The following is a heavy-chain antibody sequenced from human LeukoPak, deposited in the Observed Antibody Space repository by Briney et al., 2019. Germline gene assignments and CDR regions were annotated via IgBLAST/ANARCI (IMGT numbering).Heavy chain of an antibody. J-gene: IGHJ2*01. D-gene: IGHD3-9*01. CDR3: ARSPENYDVLTGYYGWYFGL. Sequence: GGSLRLSCATSGFTFTNYWMVWVRQAPGKGLVWVSRINSDGRATNYADSVKGRFTISRDNAKNTLYLQMKSLRAEDTAVYYCARSPENYDVLTGYYGWYFGLWGRGTLVTVSS. CDR1: GFTFTNYW. CDR2: INSDGRAT. V-gene: IGHV3-74*01.